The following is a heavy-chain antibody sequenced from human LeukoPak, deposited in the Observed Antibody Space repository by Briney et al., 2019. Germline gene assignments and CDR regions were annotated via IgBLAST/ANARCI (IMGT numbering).Heavy chain of an antibody. CDR1: GYTFTSYY. D-gene: IGHD2-2*01. CDR3: ARRVVVVPAAPTPGDNWFDP. Sequence: GASVKVSCKASGYTFTSYYMHWVRQAPGQGLEWMGIINPSGGSTSYAQKFQGRVTMTRDTSTSTVYMELSSRRSEDTAVYYCARRVVVVPAAPTPGDNWFDPWGQGTLVTVSS. V-gene: IGHV1-46*01. CDR2: INPSGGST. J-gene: IGHJ5*02.